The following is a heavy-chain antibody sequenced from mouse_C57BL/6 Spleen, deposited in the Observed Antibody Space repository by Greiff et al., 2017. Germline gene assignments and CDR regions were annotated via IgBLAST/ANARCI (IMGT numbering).Heavy chain of an antibody. J-gene: IGHJ4*01. CDR2: IRNKANNHAT. D-gene: IGHD3-2*02. V-gene: IGHV6-6*01. Sequence: DVMLVESGGGLVQPGGSMKLSCAASGFTFSDAWMDWVRQSPEKGLEWVAEIRNKANNHATYYAESVKGRFTISRDDSKSSVYLQMNSLRAEDTGIYYCTGRQLRRDYAMDYWGQGTSVTVSS. CDR1: GFTFSDAW. CDR3: TGRQLRRDYAMDY.